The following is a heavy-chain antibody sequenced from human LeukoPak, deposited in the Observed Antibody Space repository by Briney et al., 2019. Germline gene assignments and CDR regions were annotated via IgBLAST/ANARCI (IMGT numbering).Heavy chain of an antibody. D-gene: IGHD4-17*01. J-gene: IGHJ4*02. V-gene: IGHV3-74*01. CDR3: ALPLRDGDFYFDY. CDR2: INRDGRST. CDR1: GFTFSNSW. Sequence: GGSLRLSCAASGFTFSNSWMHWVRQAPGKGLVWVSRINRDGRSTNYADSVKGRFTISRHNAKNTVFQQMNSLRAEDTAVYYCALPLRDGDFYFDYWGQGALVTVSS.